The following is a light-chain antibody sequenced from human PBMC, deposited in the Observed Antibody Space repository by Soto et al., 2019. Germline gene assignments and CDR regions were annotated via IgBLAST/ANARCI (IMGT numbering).Light chain of an antibody. CDR1: QSVSSY. CDR3: QQRSNWPIT. CDR2: DAS. Sequence: EIVLTQSPATLSLSPGERATLSCRASQSVSSYLAWYQQKPGQAPRLLIYDASNRATDIPARLSGSGSGTDFTLTISSLEPEDFAVYYCQQRSNWPITFGQGTRLEIK. J-gene: IGKJ5*01. V-gene: IGKV3-11*01.